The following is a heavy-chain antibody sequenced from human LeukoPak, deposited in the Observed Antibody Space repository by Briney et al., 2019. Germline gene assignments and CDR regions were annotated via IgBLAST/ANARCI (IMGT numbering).Heavy chain of an antibody. J-gene: IGHJ4*02. CDR2: IKQDGSEK. V-gene: IGHV3-7*01. D-gene: IGHD3-22*01. CDR3: ARDQDYYDSSGYYLFFDY. CDR1: GFTFSTNW. Sequence: PGGSLRLSCAASGFTFSTNWMSWVRQAPGKGLEWVANIKQDGSEKYYVDSVKGRFTISRDNAKKSLYLQMNSLRAEDTAVYYCARDQDYYDSSGYYLFFDYWGQGTLVTVSS.